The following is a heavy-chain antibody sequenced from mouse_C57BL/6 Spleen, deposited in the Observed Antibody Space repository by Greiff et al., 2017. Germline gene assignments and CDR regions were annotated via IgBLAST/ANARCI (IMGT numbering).Heavy chain of an antibody. V-gene: IGHV5-9*01. J-gene: IGHJ1*03. CDR1: GFTFSSYT. Sequence: EVKLMESGGGLVKPGGSLKLSCAASGFTFSSYTMSWVRQTPEKRLEWVATISGGGGNTYYPDSVKGRFTISRDNAKNTLYLQMSSLRSEDTALYYCARQDYVNYDWYFDVWGTGTTVTVSS. D-gene: IGHD2-1*01. CDR2: ISGGGGNT. CDR3: ARQDYVNYDWYFDV.